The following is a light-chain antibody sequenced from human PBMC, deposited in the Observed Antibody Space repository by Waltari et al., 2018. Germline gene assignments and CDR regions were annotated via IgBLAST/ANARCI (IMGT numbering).Light chain of an antibody. J-gene: IGLJ2*01. CDR3: CSYAGSSTSVV. CDR2: EGS. Sequence: QFALTQPASVSGSPGQSITISCTGTSSDVGSYNLVSCYQQHPGKAPKLMIYEGSKRPSGVSNRFSGSKSGNTASLTISGLQAEDEADYYCCSYAGSSTSVVFGGGTKLTVL. V-gene: IGLV2-23*01. CDR1: SSDVGSYNL.